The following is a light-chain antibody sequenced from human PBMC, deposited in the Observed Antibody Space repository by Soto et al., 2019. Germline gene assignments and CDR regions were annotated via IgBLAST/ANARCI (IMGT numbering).Light chain of an antibody. Sequence: DIRMTQSPSTLSAAVGDRVTITCRASQGISSWLAWFQQKPGKAPNLLIYKASTLQPGVPSRFSGSGSGTEFTLTISGLQPDDFATYYCQQYDTHPYAFAQGTKLQIK. J-gene: IGKJ2*01. CDR3: QQYDTHPYA. CDR2: KAS. V-gene: IGKV1-5*03. CDR1: QGISSW.